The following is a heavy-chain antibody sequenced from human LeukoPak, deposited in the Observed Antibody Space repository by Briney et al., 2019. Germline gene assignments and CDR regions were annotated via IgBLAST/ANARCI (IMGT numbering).Heavy chain of an antibody. CDR3: ARDQATVATPWWDH. CDR1: GYTFTGYY. D-gene: IGHD4-23*01. Sequence: ASVKVSCKSSGYTFTGYYVHWVRLAPGQGLEWMGWINGNSGGTKYAQKFQGRVTMTRDTSISTAYMELSRVRSDDTAVYFCARDQATVATPWWDHWGQGTLVTVSS. V-gene: IGHV1-2*02. J-gene: IGHJ4*02. CDR2: INGNSGGT.